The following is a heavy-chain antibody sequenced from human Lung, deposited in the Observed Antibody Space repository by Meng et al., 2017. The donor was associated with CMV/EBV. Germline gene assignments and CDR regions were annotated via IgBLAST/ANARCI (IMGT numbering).Heavy chain of an antibody. Sequence: SETXSLTCTVSGGSISSYYWSWIRQPPGKGLEWIGYIYYSGSTNYNPSLKSRVTISVDTSKNQFSLKLSSVAAADTAVYYCASSGYSYGYGYYGMDVWGQGTTVTVSS. D-gene: IGHD5-18*01. V-gene: IGHV4-59*01. CDR1: GGSISSYY. CDR3: ASSGYSYGYGYYGMDV. J-gene: IGHJ6*02. CDR2: IYYSGST.